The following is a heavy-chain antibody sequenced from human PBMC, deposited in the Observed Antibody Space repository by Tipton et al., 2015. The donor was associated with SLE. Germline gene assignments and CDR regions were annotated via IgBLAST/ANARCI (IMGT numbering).Heavy chain of an antibody. V-gene: IGHV3-74*01. CDR3: ARADRPIAAAIHFDY. CDR1: GFTVSSYW. CDR2: INSDGSST. D-gene: IGHD6-25*01. J-gene: IGHJ4*02. Sequence: SLRLSCAASGFTVSSYWMNWVRQVPGKGLAWVSRINSDGSSTSYADSVKGRFTISRDNAKNTLYLQMNSLRAEDTAVYYCARADRPIAAAIHFDYWGQGTLVTVSS.